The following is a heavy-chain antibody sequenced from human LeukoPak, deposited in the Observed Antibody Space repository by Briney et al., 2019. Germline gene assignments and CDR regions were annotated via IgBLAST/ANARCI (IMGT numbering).Heavy chain of an antibody. J-gene: IGHJ4*02. CDR1: GFTVSSNY. V-gene: IGHV3-66*01. Sequence: PGGSLRLSCAASGFTVSSNYMSWVRQAPGKGLEWVAVIYNGDGTYHADSVKGRFAISRDNSKNTLYLQINSLRVEDTAIYYCARDDTAVAGQDYWGQGTLVTVSS. D-gene: IGHD6-19*01. CDR3: ARDDTAVAGQDY. CDR2: IYNGDGT.